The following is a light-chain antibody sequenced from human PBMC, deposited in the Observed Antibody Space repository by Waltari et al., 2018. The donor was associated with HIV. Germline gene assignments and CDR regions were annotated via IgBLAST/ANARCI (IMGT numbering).Light chain of an antibody. J-gene: IGKJ4*01. Sequence: EIVLTQSPGTLSLSPGERAIVSCRAGQSIINRNLAWLQQKPGQPPRLLIYGASSRATGIPDRFSGSGSGTDFTLTITRLEPEDSAVYFCQQYGSLPLTFGGGTKVEI. CDR1: QSIINRN. CDR2: GAS. V-gene: IGKV3-20*01. CDR3: QQYGSLPLT.